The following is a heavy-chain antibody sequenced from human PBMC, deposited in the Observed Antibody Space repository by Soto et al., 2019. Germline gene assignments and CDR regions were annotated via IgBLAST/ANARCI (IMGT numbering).Heavy chain of an antibody. CDR1: GFTVSSNY. V-gene: IGHV3-66*04. D-gene: IGHD4-17*01. J-gene: IGHJ4*02. CDR3: ARHTVTSYYFDY. CDR2: IYSGGST. Sequence: GGSLRLSCAASGFTVSSNYMSWVRQAPGKGLEWVSVIYSGGSTYYADSVKGRFTISRDNSKNTLYLQMNSLRAEDTAVYYCARHTVTSYYFDYWGQGTLVTVSS.